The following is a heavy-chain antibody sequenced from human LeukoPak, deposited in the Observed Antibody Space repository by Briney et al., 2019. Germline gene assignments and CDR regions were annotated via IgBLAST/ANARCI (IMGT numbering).Heavy chain of an antibody. J-gene: IGHJ6*02. CDR2: IYSGGST. CDR1: GFTVSSNY. CDR3: ARCSANYYYGMDV. V-gene: IGHV3-53*04. Sequence: GGSLRLSCAPSGFTVSSNYMSWVRQAPGKGLEWVSVIYSGGSTYYADSVKGRFTISRHNSKNTLYLQMNSLRAEDTAVYYCARCSANYYYGMDVWGQGTTVTVSS. D-gene: IGHD2-15*01.